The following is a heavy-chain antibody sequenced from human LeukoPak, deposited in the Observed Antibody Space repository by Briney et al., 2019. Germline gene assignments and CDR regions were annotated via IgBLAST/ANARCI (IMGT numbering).Heavy chain of an antibody. Sequence: GGSLRLSCAASGFTFDDYTMHWVRQAPGKGLEWVSLISWDGGSTYYADSVKGRFTISRDNARNTLYLQMNGLRAGDTALYYCARTSPTSHFDFWGQGTLVTVSS. J-gene: IGHJ4*02. CDR2: ISWDGGST. CDR1: GFTFDDYT. CDR3: ARTSPTSHFDF. D-gene: IGHD3-16*01. V-gene: IGHV3-43*01.